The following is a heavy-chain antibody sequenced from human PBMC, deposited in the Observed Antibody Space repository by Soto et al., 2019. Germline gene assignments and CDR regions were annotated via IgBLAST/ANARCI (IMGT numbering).Heavy chain of an antibody. Sequence: GSLRLSCAASGFTFSNYWMDWVRQAPGKGLEWVANINQDGSEKHYVGSVKGRFTISRDNAKNSLYLQMSSLTAEDSALYYCSTSLNYWGQGTLVTVSS. CDR1: GFTFSNYW. V-gene: IGHV3-7*01. J-gene: IGHJ4*02. CDR3: STSLNY. CDR2: INQDGSEK.